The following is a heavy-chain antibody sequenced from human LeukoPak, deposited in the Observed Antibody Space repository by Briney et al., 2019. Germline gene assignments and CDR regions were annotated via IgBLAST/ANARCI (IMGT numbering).Heavy chain of an antibody. CDR3: AKTQSVIEAARPYTLDY. D-gene: IGHD6-6*01. Sequence: GGSLRLSCAASGFTFSSYAMSWVRQAPGKGLEWVSAISGSGGSTYYADSVKGRFTISRDDSKNTLYLQMNSLRAEDTAVYYCAKTQSVIEAARPYTLDYWGQGTLVTVSS. V-gene: IGHV3-23*01. J-gene: IGHJ4*02. CDR2: ISGSGGST. CDR1: GFTFSSYA.